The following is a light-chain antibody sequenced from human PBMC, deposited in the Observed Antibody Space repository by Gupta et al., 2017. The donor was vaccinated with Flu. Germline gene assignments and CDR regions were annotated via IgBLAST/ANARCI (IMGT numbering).Light chain of an antibody. V-gene: IGLV3-25*03. CDR1: ALPKQY. CDR2: KDS. CDR3: KSADSRLAV. J-gene: IGLJ1*01. Sequence: SPGQTARITCSGDALPKQYAYWYQQKPGQAPVLVIYKDSERPSGIPERFSGSSSGTTVTLTISGVQAEDEADYYCKSADSRLAVFGTGTKVTVL.